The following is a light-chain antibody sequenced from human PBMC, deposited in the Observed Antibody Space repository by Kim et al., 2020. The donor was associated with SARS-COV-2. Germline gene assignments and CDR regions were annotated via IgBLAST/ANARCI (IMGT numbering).Light chain of an antibody. CDR3: NSRDNNDYVL. CDR2: GKN. Sequence: ALGQTVRITCQVDSLRSYYTTWCQQTPGQAPIVVVYGKNNRPSGIPDRFSGSSSGNTASLTITGTQAGDEADYYCNSRDNNDYVLFGGGTRLTVL. CDR1: SLRSYY. V-gene: IGLV3-19*01. J-gene: IGLJ2*01.